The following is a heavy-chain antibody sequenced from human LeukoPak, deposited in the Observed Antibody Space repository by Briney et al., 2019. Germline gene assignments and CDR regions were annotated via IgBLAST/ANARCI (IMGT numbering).Heavy chain of an antibody. V-gene: IGHV4-59*01. CDR2: IYYSGST. D-gene: IGHD3-10*01. CDR3: AKARNMVRGVPPLLDY. Sequence: KPSETLSLTCTVSGGSISSYYWSWIRQPPGKGLEWIGYIYYSGSTNYNPSLKSRVTISVDTSKNQFSLKLSSVTAADTAVYYCAKARNMVRGVPPLLDYWGQGTLVTVSS. J-gene: IGHJ4*02. CDR1: GGSISSYY.